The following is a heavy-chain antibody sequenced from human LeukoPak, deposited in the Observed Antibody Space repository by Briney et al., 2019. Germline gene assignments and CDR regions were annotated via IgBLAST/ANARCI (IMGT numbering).Heavy chain of an antibody. CDR1: GFPLNDNG. D-gene: IGHD6-19*01. V-gene: IGHV3-30*02. Sequence: GGSLRLSCAASGFPLNDNGMHWVRQAPGKGLEWVAFIQNDGDNEQYIESVKGRFTISRDNAKNSLYLQMNNLRVEDTAVYYCARAGYTSGYDYWGQGTLVTVSS. CDR3: ARAGYTSGYDY. J-gene: IGHJ4*02. CDR2: IQNDGDNE.